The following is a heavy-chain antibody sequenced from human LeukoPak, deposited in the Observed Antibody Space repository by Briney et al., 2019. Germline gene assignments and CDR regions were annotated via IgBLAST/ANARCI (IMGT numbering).Heavy chain of an antibody. J-gene: IGHJ4*02. CDR1: GFTFSSSA. Sequence: GGSLRLSCAASGFTFSSSAMSWVRQVPGKGLEWVSGISASGGSTSYADSVRGRFTISRDNSKNTLFVQMDSLRAEDTAVYYCAKDYGSGDSSPYPFDNWGQGTLVTVSS. CDR3: AKDYGSGDSSPYPFDN. V-gene: IGHV3-23*01. D-gene: IGHD3-10*01. CDR2: ISASGGST.